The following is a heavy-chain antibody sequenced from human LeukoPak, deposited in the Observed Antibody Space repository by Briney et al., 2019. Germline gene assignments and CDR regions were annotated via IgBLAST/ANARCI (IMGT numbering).Heavy chain of an antibody. CDR1: GFTFDDYA. CDR2: ISWNSGSI. CDR3: AKDHSRSVTTGYGYYYGMDV. D-gene: IGHD4-11*01. V-gene: IGHV3-9*01. Sequence: GGSLRLSCAASGFTFDDYAMHWVRQAPGKGLEWVSGISWNSGSIGYADSAKGRFTISRDNAKNSLYLQMNSLRAEDTALYYCAKDHSRSVTTGYGYYYGMDVWGQGTTVTVSS. J-gene: IGHJ6*02.